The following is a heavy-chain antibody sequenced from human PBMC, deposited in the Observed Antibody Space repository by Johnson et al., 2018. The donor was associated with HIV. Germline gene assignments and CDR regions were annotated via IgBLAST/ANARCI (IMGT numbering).Heavy chain of an antibody. J-gene: IGHJ3*02. CDR1: GFTVSSNY. Sequence: VQLVESGGGLVKPGGSLRVSCAASGFTVSSNYMSWVRQAPGKGLEWVSVIYSGGSTYYADSVKGRFTISRDNSKNTLYLQMNSLRAEDTAVYYCAKRGSTMIGGAGAFDIWGQG. CDR3: AKRGSTMIGGAGAFDI. CDR2: IYSGGST. V-gene: IGHV3-66*02. D-gene: IGHD3-22*01.